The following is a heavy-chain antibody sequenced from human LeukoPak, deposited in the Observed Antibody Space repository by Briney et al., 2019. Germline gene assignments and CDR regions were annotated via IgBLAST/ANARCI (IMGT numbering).Heavy chain of an antibody. CDR3: ARGYSSGWYGGVDY. CDR1: GGTFSSYA. Sequence: SVKVSCKASGGTFSSYAISWVRQAPGQGLEWMGRIIPIFGTANYAQKFQGGVTITTDESTSTAYMELSSLRSEDTAVYYCARGYSSGWYGGVDYWGQGTLVTVSS. CDR2: IIPIFGTA. V-gene: IGHV1-69*05. J-gene: IGHJ4*02. D-gene: IGHD6-19*01.